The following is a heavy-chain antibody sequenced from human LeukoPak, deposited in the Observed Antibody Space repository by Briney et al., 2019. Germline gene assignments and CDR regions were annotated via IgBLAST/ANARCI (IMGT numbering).Heavy chain of an antibody. D-gene: IGHD3-22*01. J-gene: IGHJ6*02. V-gene: IGHV3-21*01. CDR3: AREDYYDSSGYYFGYYYYGMDV. Sequence: GGSLRLSCAASGFTFSSYSMNWVRQAPGKGLEWVSSISSSSSYMYYADSVKGRFTISRDNAKNSLYLQMNSLRAEDTAVYYCAREDYYDSSGYYFGYYYYGMDVWGQGTTVTVSS. CDR1: GFTFSSYS. CDR2: ISSSSSYM.